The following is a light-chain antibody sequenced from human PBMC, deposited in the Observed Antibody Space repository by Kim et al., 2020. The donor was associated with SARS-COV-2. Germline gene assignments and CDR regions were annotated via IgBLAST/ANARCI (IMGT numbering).Light chain of an antibody. Sequence: GRTVTISCTRSSCSIAGNFVQWYQQRPGSAPTNVIYEDIQRPSGVPDRFSGSIDSSSNSASLTISGLRTEDEATYYCQSYDRTTVIFGGGTQLTVL. CDR2: EDI. V-gene: IGLV6-57*03. CDR1: SCSIAGNF. CDR3: QSYDRTTVI. J-gene: IGLJ2*01.